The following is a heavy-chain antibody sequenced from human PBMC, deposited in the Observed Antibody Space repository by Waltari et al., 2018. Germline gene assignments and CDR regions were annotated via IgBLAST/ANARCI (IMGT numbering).Heavy chain of an antibody. CDR1: GDSLTTNNW. CDR3: AKVRVPAVMFNWFDP. CDR2: IYHSGDS. J-gene: IGHJ5*02. D-gene: IGHD3-10*01. Sequence: QVKLQESGPGLVKPLGTLSLTCTVSGDSLTTNNWWSWVRQSPGKGLEWIGEIYHSGDSNYNPSLQSRVTISLDQTKTQISLRLTSVTAADTAVYYCAKVRVPAVMFNWFDPWGQGTLVTVSS. V-gene: IGHV4-4*02.